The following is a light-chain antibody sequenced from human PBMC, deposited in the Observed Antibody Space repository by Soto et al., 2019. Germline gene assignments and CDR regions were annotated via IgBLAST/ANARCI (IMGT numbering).Light chain of an antibody. V-gene: IGLV2-14*01. Sequence: QSALTQPASVSGSPGQSITISCTGTSSDVGGYNYVSWYQQHPGKAPKLIIYEVSNRPSEISNRFSGSKSGNTASLTISGLQAEDEADYYCSSYTSGSTYVFGTGTNLTVL. CDR2: EVS. CDR3: SSYTSGSTYV. CDR1: SSDVGGYNY. J-gene: IGLJ1*01.